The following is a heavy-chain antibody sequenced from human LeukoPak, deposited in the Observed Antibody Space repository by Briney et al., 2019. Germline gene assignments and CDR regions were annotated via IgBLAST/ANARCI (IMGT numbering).Heavy chain of an antibody. CDR1: GFTFSTYS. CDR2: ISSSSSTI. V-gene: IGHV3-48*01. D-gene: IGHD6-6*01. Sequence: PGGSLRLSCAASGFTFSTYSMNWVRQAPGKGLEWVSYISSSSSTIYYADSVKGRFTISRDNAKNSLYLQMNSLRGEDTAVYYCARDRAARDWGQGTLVTVSS. CDR3: ARDRAARD. J-gene: IGHJ4*02.